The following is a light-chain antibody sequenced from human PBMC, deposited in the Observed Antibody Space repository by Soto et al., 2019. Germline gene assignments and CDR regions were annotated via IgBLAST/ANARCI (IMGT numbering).Light chain of an antibody. V-gene: IGKV1-39*01. CDR3: QQTYNKPLT. CDR1: QNISSY. CDR2: AAS. J-gene: IGKJ4*01. Sequence: DIQMTQSPSSLSASVGDRVTITCRASQNISSYLNWYQQKPGRAPKLLIYAASSLQSEVPSRFSGSGSGTDFTLTISSLHPEDFATYCCQQTYNKPLTFGGGTKVEIK.